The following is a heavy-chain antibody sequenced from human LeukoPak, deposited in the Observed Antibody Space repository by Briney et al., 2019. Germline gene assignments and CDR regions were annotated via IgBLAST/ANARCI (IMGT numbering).Heavy chain of an antibody. J-gene: IGHJ4*02. D-gene: IGHD3-9*01. Sequence: GGSLRLSCAASGFTFSRFGMHWVRQAPGKGLEGVAVISNDGTNKYYADSVKGRFTISRDNSKNTLYLQMNSLRAEDTAVYYCARVFYDILTGYHLEGDYWGQGTLVTVSS. CDR2: ISNDGTNK. CDR1: GFTFSRFG. CDR3: ARVFYDILTGYHLEGDY. V-gene: IGHV3-30*03.